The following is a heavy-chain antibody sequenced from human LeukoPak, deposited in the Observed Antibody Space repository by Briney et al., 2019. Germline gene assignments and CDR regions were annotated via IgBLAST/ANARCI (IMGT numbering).Heavy chain of an antibody. J-gene: IGHJ5*02. CDR3: ARAGDYGDYVGWFDP. Sequence: SETLSLTCTVSGGSISSSSYYWGWIRQPPGKGLEWIGSIYYSGSTYYNPSLKSRVTISVDTSKNQFSLKLSSVTAADTAVYYCARAGDYGDYVGWFDPWGQGTLVTVSS. V-gene: IGHV4-39*07. CDR2: IYYSGST. D-gene: IGHD4-17*01. CDR1: GGSISSSSYY.